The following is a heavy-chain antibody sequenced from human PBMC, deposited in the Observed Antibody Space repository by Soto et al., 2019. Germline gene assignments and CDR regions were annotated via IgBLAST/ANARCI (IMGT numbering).Heavy chain of an antibody. CDR2: ISAYNGHT. CDR1: GYTFTSYG. V-gene: IGHV1-18*01. Sequence: ASVKVSCKASGYTFTSYGISWVRQAPGQGLEWMGWISAYNGHTNYAQKLQGRVTMTTDTSTSTAYMELRSLRSDDTGVYYCARGGAPGYCSGGSCQPISGWFDPWG. J-gene: IGHJ5*02. D-gene: IGHD2-15*01. CDR3: ARGGAPGYCSGGSCQPISGWFDP.